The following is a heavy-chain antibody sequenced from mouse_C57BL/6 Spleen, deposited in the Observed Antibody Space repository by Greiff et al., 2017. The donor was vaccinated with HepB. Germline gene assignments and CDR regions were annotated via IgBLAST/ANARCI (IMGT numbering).Heavy chain of an antibody. Sequence: EVKLVESGPGLVKPSQSLSLTCSVTGYSITSGYYWNWIRQFPGNKLEWMGYISYDGSNNYNPSLKNRISITRDTSKNQFFLKLNSVTTEDTATYYCASVDGYYEAYWGQGTLVTVSA. V-gene: IGHV3-6*01. CDR2: ISYDGSN. CDR3: ASVDGYYEAY. CDR1: GYSITSGYY. J-gene: IGHJ3*01. D-gene: IGHD2-3*01.